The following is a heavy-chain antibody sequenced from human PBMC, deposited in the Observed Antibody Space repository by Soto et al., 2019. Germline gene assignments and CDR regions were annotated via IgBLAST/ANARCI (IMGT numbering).Heavy chain of an antibody. J-gene: IGHJ4*02. CDR1: GYTFTSYG. D-gene: IGHD6-19*01. CDR2: ISAYNGNT. Sequence: QVQLVQSGTEVKKPGASVKVSCKASGYTFTSYGISWVRQAPGQGLEWMGWISAYNGNTNYAQKLQGRVTMTTDTSTSTAYMELRSLRSDDTAVYYCARASWRHFCSGWCDYWGQGTLVTVSS. V-gene: IGHV1-18*01. CDR3: ARASWRHFCSGWCDY.